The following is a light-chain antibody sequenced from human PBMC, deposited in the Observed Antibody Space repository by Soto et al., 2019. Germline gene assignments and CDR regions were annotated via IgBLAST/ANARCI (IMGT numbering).Light chain of an antibody. CDR2: DVN. V-gene: IGLV2-14*03. Sequence: QSVLTQPASVSGSPGQSITLSCTGTSRDIGAYNFVSWYQQHPGKAPKLMLYDVNIRPSGGSNRFSGSKSGNTASLTISGLQAEDEAEYYCTSLTTSTTMIFGGGTKLTVL. CDR3: TSLTTSTTMI. J-gene: IGLJ2*01. CDR1: SRDIGAYNF.